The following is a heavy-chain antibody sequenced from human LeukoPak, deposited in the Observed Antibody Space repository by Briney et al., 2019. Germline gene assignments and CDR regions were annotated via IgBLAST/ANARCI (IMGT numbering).Heavy chain of an antibody. CDR1: DGSFSDYY. J-gene: IGHJ4*02. D-gene: IGHD1-14*01. V-gene: IGHV4-34*01. CDR2: INHSGST. Sequence: SEALSLTCGVYDGSFSDYYWSWIRQPPGKGLEWIGEINHSGSTNYNPSLKSRVTISVDTSKNQFSLKLSSVTAADTAVYYCARGPDPTPSYFDYWGQGTLVTVSS. CDR3: ARGPDPTPSYFDY.